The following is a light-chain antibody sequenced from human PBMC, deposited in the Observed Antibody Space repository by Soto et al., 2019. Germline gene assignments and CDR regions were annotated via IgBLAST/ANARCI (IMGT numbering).Light chain of an antibody. Sequence: EIVMTQSPATLSVSTGERATLSCRASQIVSTKLAWYRQKPGQATRLLIYDASTRSTGIPARFSGSGSGTEFTLSITSLGPEDVSVYYCQQCTNWPLRDFGGGTKVDIK. CDR3: QQCTNWPLRD. CDR2: DAS. CDR1: QIVSTK. J-gene: IGKJ4*01. V-gene: IGKV3-15*01.